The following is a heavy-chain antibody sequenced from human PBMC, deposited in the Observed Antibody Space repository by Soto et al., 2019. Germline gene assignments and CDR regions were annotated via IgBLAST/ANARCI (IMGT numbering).Heavy chain of an antibody. D-gene: IGHD2-2*01. CDR1: EHTFTNYG. CDR2: INTYSGNT. Sequence: QVQLVQSGAEVKKPGASVRVSCKASEHTFTNYGINWVRLAPGQGLEWMGWINTYSGNTIYAQKFQDRLTITTDTSTNPASMELRSLKSDDAAVFYCAGGQGSLIPYYFDSWGQGTLVTVSS. CDR3: AGGQGSLIPYYFDS. V-gene: IGHV1-18*04. J-gene: IGHJ4*02.